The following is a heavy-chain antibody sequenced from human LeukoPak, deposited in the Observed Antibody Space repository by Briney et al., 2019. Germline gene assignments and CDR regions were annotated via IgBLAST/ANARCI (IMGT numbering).Heavy chain of an antibody. CDR1: GGSFSGYY. D-gene: IGHD3-10*01. CDR3: ARTIMVRGVIISDY. CDR2: INHSGST. J-gene: IGHJ4*02. V-gene: IGHV4-34*01. Sequence: PSETLSLTCAVYGGSFSGYYWSWIRQPPGKGLEWIGEINHSGSTNYNPSLKSRVTISVDTSKNQFSLKLSSVTAADTVVYYCARTIMVRGVIISDYWGQGTLVTVSS.